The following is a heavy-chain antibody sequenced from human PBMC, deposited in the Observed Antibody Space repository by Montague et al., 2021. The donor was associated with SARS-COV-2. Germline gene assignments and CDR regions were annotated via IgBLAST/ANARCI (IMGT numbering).Heavy chain of an antibody. V-gene: IGHV4-39*02. D-gene: IGHD3-22*01. CDR3: ARLKRYFDSSGSPSAFDF. J-gene: IGHJ3*01. Sequence: SETLSLTCTVSGGSITNNIDYWAWIRRPPGKGLERIGSIYYTGNTYYNPSLKSRVTISVVTSKNHFTLKLSSVTAAETAVYYCARLKRYFDSSGSPSAFDFWGQGTKVTVSS. CDR1: GGSITNNIDY. CDR2: IYYTGNT.